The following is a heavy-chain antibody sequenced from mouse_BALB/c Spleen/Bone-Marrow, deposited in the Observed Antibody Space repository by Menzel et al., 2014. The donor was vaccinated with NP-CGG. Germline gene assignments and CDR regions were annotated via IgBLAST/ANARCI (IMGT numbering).Heavy chain of an antibody. CDR3: SRGVLAYFDY. Sequence: VQLQQSGPELVKPGASVKVSCKASGYASTNYNMYWVKQSHGKSLEWIGYIDPYSGGTNYNQKFRGKATLTVDKSSSTAYMHLNSLTSGDSAVYYCSRGVLAYFDYWGQGTTLTVSS. CDR2: IDPYSGGT. J-gene: IGHJ2*01. CDR1: GYASTNYN. V-gene: IGHV1S135*01. D-gene: IGHD2-14*01.